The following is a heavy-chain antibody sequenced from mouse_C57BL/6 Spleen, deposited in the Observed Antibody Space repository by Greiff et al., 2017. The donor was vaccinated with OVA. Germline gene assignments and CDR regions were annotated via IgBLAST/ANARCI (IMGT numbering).Heavy chain of an antibody. V-gene: IGHV14-1*01. J-gene: IGHJ1*03. D-gene: IGHD1-1*01. CDR1: GFNIKDYY. CDR2: IDPEDGDT. Sequence: EVQLQQSGAELVRPGASVKLSCTASGFNIKDYYMHWVKQRPEQGLEWIGRIDPEDGDTEYAPKFQGKATMTADTSSNTAYLQLSSLTSEDTAVYYSTTGLLRSHWYFDVWGTGTTVTVSS. CDR3: TTGLLRSHWYFDV.